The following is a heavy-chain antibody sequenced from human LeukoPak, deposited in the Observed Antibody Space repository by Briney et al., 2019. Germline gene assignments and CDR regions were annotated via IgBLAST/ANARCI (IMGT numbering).Heavy chain of an antibody. J-gene: IGHJ3*02. CDR1: GGSIISNTYC. V-gene: IGHV4-39*07. D-gene: IGHD3-10*01. CDR2: FCYSGST. CDR3: AREEDYYGSGSYYSGSAFDI. Sequence: SETLSLTCTVSGGSIISNTYCWGWIRQPPGKGLEWIGSFCYSGSTYSNPSLKSRVTMSVDTSKNQFSLKLSSVTAADTAVYYCAREEDYYGSGSYYSGSAFDIWGQGTMVTVSS.